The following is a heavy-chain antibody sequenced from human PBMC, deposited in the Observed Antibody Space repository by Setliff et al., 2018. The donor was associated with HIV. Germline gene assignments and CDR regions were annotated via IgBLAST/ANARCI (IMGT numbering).Heavy chain of an antibody. CDR1: GDSISSESSF. J-gene: IGHJ5*02. CDR2: ISHSGNT. V-gene: IGHV4-31*03. D-gene: IGHD1-1*01. CDR3: ARLEDQLGPGWFAP. Sequence: SLTCSVSGDSISSESSFWSWVRQYPGKGLELIGYISHSGNTYYTPSLESRITLSVDTSKNQFSLKVNSVTAADTAVYYCARLEDQLGPGWFAPWGQGTLVTVSS.